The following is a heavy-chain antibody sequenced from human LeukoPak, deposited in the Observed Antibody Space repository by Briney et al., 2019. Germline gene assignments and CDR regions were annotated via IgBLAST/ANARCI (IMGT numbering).Heavy chain of an antibody. Sequence: SVKVSCKASGGTFSSYAISWVRQAPGQGLKWMGGIIPIFGTANYAQKFQGRVTITADKSTSTAYMELSSLRSEDTAVYYCAREGIAATGSNDYWGQGTLVTVSS. D-gene: IGHD2-15*01. J-gene: IGHJ4*02. V-gene: IGHV1-69*06. CDR1: GGTFSSYA. CDR3: AREGIAATGSNDY. CDR2: IIPIFGTA.